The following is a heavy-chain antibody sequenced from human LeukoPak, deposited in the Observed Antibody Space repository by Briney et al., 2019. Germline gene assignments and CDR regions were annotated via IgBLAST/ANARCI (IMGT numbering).Heavy chain of an antibody. CDR2: ISASGGDT. J-gene: IGHJ5*02. Sequence: PGGSLRLSCAASGFSFSTYSFSWVRQAPGKGLEWVSGISASGGDTFYADSVKGRFTISRDNSKNTLSLQMNSLRVEDTAIYYCAKDVRRCNDACTWGQGTLVTVSS. D-gene: IGHD2-8*01. CDR3: AKDVRRCNDACT. CDR1: GFSFSTYS. V-gene: IGHV3-23*01.